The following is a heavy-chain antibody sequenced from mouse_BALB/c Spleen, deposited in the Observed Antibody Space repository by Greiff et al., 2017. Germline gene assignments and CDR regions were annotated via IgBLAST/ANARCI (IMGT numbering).Heavy chain of an antibody. CDR3: NYGNYQDD. D-gene: IGHD2-1*01. V-gene: IGHV14-4*02. Sequence: VQLQQSGAELVRSGASVKLSCTASGFNIKDYYMHWVKQRPEQGLEWIGWIDPENGDTEYAPKFQGKATMTADTSSNTAYLQLSSLTSEDTAVYYCNYGNYQDDWGQGTSVTVSS. CDR2: IDPENGDT. CDR1: GFNIKDYY. J-gene: IGHJ4*01.